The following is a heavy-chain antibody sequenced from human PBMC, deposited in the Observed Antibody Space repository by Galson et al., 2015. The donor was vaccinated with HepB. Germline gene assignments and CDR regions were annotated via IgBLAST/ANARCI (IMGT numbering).Heavy chain of an antibody. J-gene: IGHJ4*02. CDR1: GFTVSSNY. CDR2: IYSGGST. CDR3: ASRIVVVTAGTPPSDY. V-gene: IGHV3-53*01. D-gene: IGHD2-21*02. Sequence: SLRLSCAASGFTVSSNYMSWVRQAPGKGLEWVSVIYSGGSTYYADSVKGRFTISRDSSKNTLYLQMNSLRAEDTAVYYCASRIVVVTAGTPPSDYWGQGTLVTVSS.